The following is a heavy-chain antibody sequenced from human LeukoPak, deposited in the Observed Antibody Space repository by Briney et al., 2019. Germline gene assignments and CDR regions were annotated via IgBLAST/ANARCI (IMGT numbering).Heavy chain of an antibody. CDR3: ARGLLGGAKWLHFDY. CDR1: GFTFSGYD. CDR2: ISGSSSYI. V-gene: IGHV3-21*04. D-gene: IGHD3-16*01. J-gene: IGHJ4*02. Sequence: SGGSLRLSCAASGFTFSGYDMNWVRQAPGKGLEWVSSISGSSSYIYYADSMKGRFTISRDNGENSLYLQMNSLRADDTAVYYCARGLLGGAKWLHFDYWGQGTLVTVSS.